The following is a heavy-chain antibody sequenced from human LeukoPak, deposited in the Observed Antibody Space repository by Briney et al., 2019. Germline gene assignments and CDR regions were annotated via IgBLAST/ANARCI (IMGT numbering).Heavy chain of an antibody. Sequence: ASVKVSCKASGYTFTSYDINWVRQATGQGLEWMGWMNPNSGNTGYAQKFQGRVTMTRNTSISTAYMELSSLRSEDTAVYYCERGVFGDIVVVPAGTERDNWFDPWGQGTLVTVSS. CDR1: GYTFTSYD. V-gene: IGHV1-8*01. J-gene: IGHJ5*02. CDR3: ERGVFGDIVVVPAGTERDNWFDP. D-gene: IGHD2-2*01. CDR2: MNPNSGNT.